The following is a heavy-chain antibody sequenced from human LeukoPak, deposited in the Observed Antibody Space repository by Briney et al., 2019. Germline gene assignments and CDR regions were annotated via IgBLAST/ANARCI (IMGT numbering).Heavy chain of an antibody. D-gene: IGHD1-26*01. J-gene: IGHJ4*02. CDR1: GGSFSGYY. CDR2: IYYSGST. CDR3: ARMGQVGARSFDY. Sequence: SETLSLTCAVYGGSFSGYYWSWIRQPPGKGLEWIGYIYYSGSTNYNPSLKSRVTISVDTSKNQFSLKLSSVTAADTAVYYCARMGQVGARSFDYWGQGTLVTVSS. V-gene: IGHV4-59*01.